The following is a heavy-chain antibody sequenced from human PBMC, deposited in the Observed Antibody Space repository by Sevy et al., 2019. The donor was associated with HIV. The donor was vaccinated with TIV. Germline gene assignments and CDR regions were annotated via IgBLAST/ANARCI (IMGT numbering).Heavy chain of an antibody. Sequence: GGSLRLSCSASGFTFRSFSMHWVRQAPGKGLEWVAAIWYDGRTKQYADSVKGRFTISRDNSKNMLSLEMNSLRAEDTAVYYCAKDDYYDSSGPEMAIAFDIWGQGTMVTVSS. CDR2: IWYDGRTK. CDR1: GFTFRSFS. CDR3: AKDDYYDSSGPEMAIAFDI. V-gene: IGHV3-33*03. J-gene: IGHJ3*02. D-gene: IGHD3-22*01.